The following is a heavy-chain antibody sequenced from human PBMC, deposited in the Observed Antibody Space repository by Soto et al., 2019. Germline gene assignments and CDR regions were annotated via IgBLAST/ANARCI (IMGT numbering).Heavy chain of an antibody. Sequence: QVQLVESGGGVVQPGRSLRLSCAASGFTFSSYGMHWVRQAPGKGLEWVAVIWYDGSNKYYADSVKGRFTISRDNSKNTLYLQMNSLRAEDTAVYYCARSSSGYYQGYYYYYYGMDVWGQGTTVTVSS. CDR2: IWYDGSNK. CDR3: ARSSSGYYQGYYYYYYGMDV. J-gene: IGHJ6*02. D-gene: IGHD3-22*01. CDR1: GFTFSSYG. V-gene: IGHV3-33*01.